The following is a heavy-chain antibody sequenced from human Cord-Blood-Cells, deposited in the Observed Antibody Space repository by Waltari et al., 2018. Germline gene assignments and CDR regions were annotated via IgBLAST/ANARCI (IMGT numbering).Heavy chain of an antibody. J-gene: IGHJ3*02. D-gene: IGHD7-27*01. CDR2: NNHSGST. CDR1: GGSFSGYY. Sequence: QVQLQQWGAGLLKPSETLSLTCAVYGGSFSGYYWSWIRQPPGKGLVWIGENNHSGSTNYNPSLKSRVTISVDTSKIQFSLKLSSVTAADTAVYYCARPLPGDDAFDIWGQGTMVTVSS. CDR3: ARPLPGDDAFDI. V-gene: IGHV4-34*01.